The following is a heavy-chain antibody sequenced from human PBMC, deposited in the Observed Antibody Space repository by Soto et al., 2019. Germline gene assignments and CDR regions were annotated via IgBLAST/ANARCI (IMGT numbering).Heavy chain of an antibody. J-gene: IGHJ4*02. V-gene: IGHV3-49*03. CDR1: GFTFGDYA. Sequence: GGSLRLSCTGSGFTFGDYALSWFRQAPGKGLEWVGFIRTKAHVETKEYAASVTGRFTISRDDSKNIAYLHMNSLKTEDTALYYCSREGCSSSSCYRTFDYWGQGTLVTVSS. D-gene: IGHD2-2*01. CDR3: SREGCSSSSCYRTFDY. CDR2: IRTKAHVETK.